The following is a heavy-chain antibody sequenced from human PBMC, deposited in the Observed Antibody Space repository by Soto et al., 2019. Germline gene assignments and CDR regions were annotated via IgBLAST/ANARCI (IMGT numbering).Heavy chain of an antibody. D-gene: IGHD3-3*01. V-gene: IGHV3-21*01. CDR3: AGPPLDHYDFWSGYPYYFDY. J-gene: IGHJ4*02. CDR2: ISSSSSYI. CDR1: GFTFSSYS. Sequence: GGSLRLSCAASGFTFSSYSMNWVRQAPGKGLEWVSSISSSSSYIYYADSVKGRFTISRDNAKNSLYLQMNSLRAEDTAVYYCAGPPLDHYDFWSGYPYYFDYWGQGTLVTVSS.